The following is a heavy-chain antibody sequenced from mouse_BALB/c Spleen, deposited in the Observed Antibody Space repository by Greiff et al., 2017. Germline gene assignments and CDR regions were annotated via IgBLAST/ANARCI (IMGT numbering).Heavy chain of an antibody. Sequence: QVQLQQPGAELVKPGASVKMSCKASGYTFTSYWMHWVKQRPGQGLEWIGVIDPSDSSTSYNQKFKGKATLTVDTSSSTAYMQLSGLTSEDSAVYYCTRGEYGNWMDYWGQGTSVTVSS. J-gene: IGHJ4*01. CDR3: TRGEYGNWMDY. CDR1: GYTFTSYW. CDR2: IDPSDSST. V-gene: IGHV1S127*01. D-gene: IGHD2-1*01.